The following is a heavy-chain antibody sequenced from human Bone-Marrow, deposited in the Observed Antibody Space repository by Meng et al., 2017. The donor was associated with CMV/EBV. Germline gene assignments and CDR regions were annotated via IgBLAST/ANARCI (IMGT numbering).Heavy chain of an antibody. Sequence: SETLSLTCAVYGGSFSTYYWSWIRQPPGKGLEWIGEINHSGSTNYNPSLKSRVSTSVDTSKNQFSLRLSSVTAADTAAYYCARAGNCSSTSCDYYFDYWGQGTLVTVSS. CDR3: ARAGNCSSTSCDYYFDY. D-gene: IGHD2-2*01. V-gene: IGHV4-34*01. CDR2: INHSGST. J-gene: IGHJ4*02. CDR1: GGSFSTYY.